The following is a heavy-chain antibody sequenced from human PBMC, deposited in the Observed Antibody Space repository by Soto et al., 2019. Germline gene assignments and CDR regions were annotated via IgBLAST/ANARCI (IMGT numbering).Heavy chain of an antibody. V-gene: IGHV2-5*02. CDR1: GFSLTTSDVG. CDR3: VHRVLRIFYVMVTKTALYFGL. D-gene: IGHD2-8*01. J-gene: IGHJ1*01. CDR2: IYWDGDE. Sequence: QITLKASGPTLAKPTQTLTLTCTFSGFSLTTSDVGVGWIRQTPGSAPEWLALIYWDGDERYSPSLKSRLTITKDASRNQVVLTLVDMDPVDTATYYCVHRVLRIFYVMVTKTALYFGLWGQCAVVTVSS.